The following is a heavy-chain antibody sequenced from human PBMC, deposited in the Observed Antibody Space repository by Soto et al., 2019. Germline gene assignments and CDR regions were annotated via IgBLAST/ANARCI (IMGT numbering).Heavy chain of an antibody. CDR1: GFTFSAYS. V-gene: IGHV3-21*01. Sequence: GGSLRLSCAASGFTFSAYSMSWVRQAPGKGLEWVSSITSRSDYIYYADSLKGRFTISRDNAKNSLYLQMHSLRAEDTAFYYCARVDGYTYPNDYWGQGTLVTVSS. J-gene: IGHJ4*02. D-gene: IGHD5-12*01. CDR3: ARVDGYTYPNDY. CDR2: ITSRSDYI.